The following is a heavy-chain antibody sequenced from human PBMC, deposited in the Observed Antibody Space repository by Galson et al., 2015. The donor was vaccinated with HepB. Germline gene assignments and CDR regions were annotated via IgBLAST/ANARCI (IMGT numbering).Heavy chain of an antibody. J-gene: IGHJ5*02. CDR1: GYTFTSYA. CDR3: ARGIGHFLFSVSKVSWFDP. CDR2: INAGNGNT. V-gene: IGHV1-3*01. Sequence: SVKVSCKASGYTFTSYAMHWVRQAPGQRLEWMGWINAGNGNTKYSQKFQGRVTITRDTSASTAYMELSSLRSEDTAVYYRARGIGHFLFSVSKVSWFDPWGQGTLVTVSS. D-gene: IGHD2/OR15-2a*01.